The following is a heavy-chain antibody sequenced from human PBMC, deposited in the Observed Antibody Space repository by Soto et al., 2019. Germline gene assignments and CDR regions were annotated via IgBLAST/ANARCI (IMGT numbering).Heavy chain of an antibody. Sequence: GASVKVSCKASGYTFTSYGISWVRQAPGQGLEWMGWISAYNGNTNYAQKLQGRVTMTTDTSTSTAYMELRSLRSDDTAVYYCARVSSITMVRGVTPDYWGQGTLVIVSS. J-gene: IGHJ4*02. V-gene: IGHV1-18*01. D-gene: IGHD3-10*01. CDR1: GYTFTSYG. CDR2: ISAYNGNT. CDR3: ARVSSITMVRGVTPDY.